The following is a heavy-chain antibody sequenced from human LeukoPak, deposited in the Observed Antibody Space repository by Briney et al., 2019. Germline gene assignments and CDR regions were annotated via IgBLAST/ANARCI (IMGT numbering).Heavy chain of an antibody. CDR1: GFTFSSYA. J-gene: IGHJ4*02. D-gene: IGHD3-22*01. CDR2: ISGSGGST. Sequence: PGGSLRLSCAASGFTFSSYAMSWVRQAPGKGLEWVSAISGSGGSTYCADSVKGRFTISRDNSKSTLYLQMNSLRAEDTAVYYCAKEGYYDSSGYYAYWGQGTLVTVSS. V-gene: IGHV3-23*01. CDR3: AKEGYYDSSGYYAY.